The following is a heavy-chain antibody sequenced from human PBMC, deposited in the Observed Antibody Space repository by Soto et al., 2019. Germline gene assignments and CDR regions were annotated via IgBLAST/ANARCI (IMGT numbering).Heavy chain of an antibody. D-gene: IGHD2-8*01. V-gene: IGHV1-18*01. CDR2: ISGYNGDT. J-gene: IGHJ6*02. CDR1: GYTFSRYG. Sequence: QGQLLQSGAEVKKTGASVKVSCKASGYTFSRYGISWVRQAPGQGLEWMGWISGYNGDTNYAQNLQGRVTMTLDTSTSTTYMEFRSLTSDDAAVYFCAKNGHPPYYYYGLDVWGQGTTVTVSS. CDR3: AKNGHPPYYYYGLDV.